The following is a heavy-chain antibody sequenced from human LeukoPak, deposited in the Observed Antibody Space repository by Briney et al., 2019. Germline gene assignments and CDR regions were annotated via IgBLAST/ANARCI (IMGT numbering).Heavy chain of an antibody. Sequence: SVNVSCKASGGTFSSYAISWVRQAPGQGLEWMGGIIPIFGTANYAQKFQGRVTITADESTSTAYMELSSLRSEDTAVYYCARVGYCSGGSCYKYYYYGMDVWGQGTTVTVSS. D-gene: IGHD2-15*01. CDR3: ARVGYCSGGSCYKYYYYGMDV. J-gene: IGHJ6*02. V-gene: IGHV1-69*13. CDR1: GGTFSSYA. CDR2: IIPIFGTA.